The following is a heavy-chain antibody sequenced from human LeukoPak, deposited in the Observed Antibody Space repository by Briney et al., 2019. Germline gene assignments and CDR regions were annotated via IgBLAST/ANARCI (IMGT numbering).Heavy chain of an antibody. CDR2: IIPIFGTA. V-gene: IGHV1-69*05. D-gene: IGHD3-3*01. CDR1: GYTFTSYD. Sequence: ASVKVSCKASGYTFTSYDINWVRQAPGQGLEWMGGIIPIFGTANYAQKFQGRVTITTDESTSTAYMELSSLRSEDTAVYYCARVGDFWSGYSYYYYYYMDVWGKGTTVTVSS. J-gene: IGHJ6*03. CDR3: ARVGDFWSGYSYYYYYYMDV.